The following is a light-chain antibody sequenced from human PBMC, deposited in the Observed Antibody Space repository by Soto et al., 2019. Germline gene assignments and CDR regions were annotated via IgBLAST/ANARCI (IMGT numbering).Light chain of an antibody. Sequence: DIQMTQSPSSLSASVGDRVTITCRASQSISTYLNWYQQKPEKAPKLLIYAASSLQSGVPSRFSGSGSGTDFTLTISSLQPEDFATYYCQKSYSIPYTFGQGTKLEIK. CDR3: QKSYSIPYT. V-gene: IGKV1-39*01. CDR2: AAS. J-gene: IGKJ2*01. CDR1: QSISTY.